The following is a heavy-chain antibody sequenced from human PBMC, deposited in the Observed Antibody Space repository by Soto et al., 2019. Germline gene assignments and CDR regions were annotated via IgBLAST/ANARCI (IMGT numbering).Heavy chain of an antibody. Sequence: GGSLRLSCAASGFTFSSYWMHWVRQAPGKGLVWVSRINSDGSSTSYADSVKGRFTISRDNAKNTLYLQMNSLRAEDTAVYYCARVDTLDWSLVGMDVWGQGTTFTVSS. CDR1: GFTFSSYW. CDR3: ARVDTLDWSLVGMDV. J-gene: IGHJ6*02. D-gene: IGHD3-3*01. V-gene: IGHV3-74*01. CDR2: INSDGSST.